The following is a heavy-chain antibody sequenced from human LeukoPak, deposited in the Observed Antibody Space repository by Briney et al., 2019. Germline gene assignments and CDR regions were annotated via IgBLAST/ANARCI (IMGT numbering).Heavy chain of an antibody. CDR2: IRYDGSNK. CDR1: GFTFSSYG. CDR3: AKDNADIVVVPAAIGRIANWYFDL. V-gene: IGHV3-30*02. D-gene: IGHD2-2*01. Sequence: GGSLRLSCAASGFTFSSYGMHWVRQAPGKGPEWVAFIRYDGSNKYYADSVKGRFTISRDNSKNTLYLQMNSLRAEDTAVYYCAKDNADIVVVPAAIGRIANWYFDLWGRGTLVTVSS. J-gene: IGHJ2*01.